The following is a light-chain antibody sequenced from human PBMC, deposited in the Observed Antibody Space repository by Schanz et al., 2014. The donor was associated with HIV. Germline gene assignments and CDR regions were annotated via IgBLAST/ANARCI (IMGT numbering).Light chain of an antibody. Sequence: EIVLTQSPATLSLSPGERATLSCRASQSVSSYLAWYQQKPGQAPRLLIYGASTRATCIPDRFSGSGSGTDFTLTISRLEPEDFAVYYCQQYGSSPLFGQGTKVEIK. J-gene: IGKJ1*01. V-gene: IGKV3-20*01. CDR1: QSVSSY. CDR2: GAS. CDR3: QQYGSSPL.